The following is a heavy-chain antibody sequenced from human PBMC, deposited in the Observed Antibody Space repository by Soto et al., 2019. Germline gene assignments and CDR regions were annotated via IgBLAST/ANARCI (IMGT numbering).Heavy chain of an antibody. V-gene: IGHV3-21*01. CDR1: GITFSSYS. CDR3: ARETNPHSSSSDAFTI. J-gene: IGHJ3*02. CDR2: ISSTGTYI. D-gene: IGHD6-6*01. Sequence: EVQLVESGGGLVKPGGSLRLSCAASGITFSSYSMNWVRQAPGKGLEWVSCISSTGTYIDSDDSVKGHFTITSYNAKNTLTLQMQSLRAENAALDFCARETNPHSSSSDAFTIWGQGTKVTVSS.